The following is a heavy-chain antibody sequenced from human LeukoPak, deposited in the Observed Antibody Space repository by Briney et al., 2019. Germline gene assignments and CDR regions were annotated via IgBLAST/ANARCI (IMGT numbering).Heavy chain of an antibody. Sequence: SETLSLTCTVSGDSIRSSYWSWLRQPPGKGLEWLGYIYYSGRTNYNPSLKSRVTISEDTSKNQFSLRLTSVTAADTAVYYCARTTPYYYYAMDVWGQGTTVTVSS. CDR3: ARTTPYYYYAMDV. CDR1: GDSIRSSY. V-gene: IGHV4-59*01. CDR2: IYYSGRT. D-gene: IGHD4-17*01. J-gene: IGHJ6*02.